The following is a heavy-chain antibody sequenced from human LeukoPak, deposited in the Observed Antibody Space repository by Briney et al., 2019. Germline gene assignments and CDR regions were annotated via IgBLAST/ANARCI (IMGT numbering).Heavy chain of an antibody. V-gene: IGHV4-59*08. J-gene: IGHJ4*02. Sequence: PSETLSLTCTVSGGSISSYYWSWIRQPSGKGLEWIGYIYYSGSTNYNPSLKSRVTISVDTSKNQFSLKLSSVTAADTAVYYCARLTYYDGEIDYWGQGTLVTVSS. D-gene: IGHD3-22*01. CDR3: ARLTYYDGEIDY. CDR2: IYYSGST. CDR1: GGSISSYY.